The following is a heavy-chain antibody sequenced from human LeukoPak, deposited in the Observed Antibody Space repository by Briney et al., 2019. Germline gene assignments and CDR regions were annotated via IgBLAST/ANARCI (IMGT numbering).Heavy chain of an antibody. CDR3: ATHWRGR. Sequence: PGGSLRLSCTASGFSLSGYGMSWVRQAPGKGPEWLANIKEDGSRRYYSESVRGRFTISRDNSENSLYLQMNSLRAEDTAVYYCATHWRGRWGQGTLVTVSS. J-gene: IGHJ4*02. D-gene: IGHD1-1*01. CDR1: GFSLSGYG. CDR2: IKEDGSRR. V-gene: IGHV3-7*03.